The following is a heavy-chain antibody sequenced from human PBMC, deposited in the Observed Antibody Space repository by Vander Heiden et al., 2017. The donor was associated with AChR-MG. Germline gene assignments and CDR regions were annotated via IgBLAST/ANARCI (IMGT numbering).Heavy chain of an antibody. Sequence: QVQLVQSGAEVKKPGASVKVSCKASGYPFTGYYMHWVRQAPGQGLEWMGWINPNSGGTNYAKKFQGWVTMTRDTSISTAYMELSRLRSDDTAVYYCAREGLGAFIAARPAAYYYGMDVWGQGTTVTVSS. D-gene: IGHD6-6*01. CDR3: AREGLGAFIAARPAAYYYGMDV. CDR2: INPNSGGT. V-gene: IGHV1-2*04. J-gene: IGHJ6*02. CDR1: GYPFTGYY.